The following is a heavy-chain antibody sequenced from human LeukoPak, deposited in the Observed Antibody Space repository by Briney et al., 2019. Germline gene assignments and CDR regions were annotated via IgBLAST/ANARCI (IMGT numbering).Heavy chain of an antibody. CDR2: IYTSGST. D-gene: IGHD2-2*01. CDR1: GGSISSYY. CDR3: AGCSSTSCYNWFDP. V-gene: IGHV4-4*07. Sequence: PSETLSLTCTVSGGSISSYYWSWIRQPAGKGLEWTGRIYTSGSTNYNPSLKSRVTMSVDTSKNQFSLKLSSVTAADTAVYYCAGCSSTSCYNWFDPWGQGTLVTVSS. J-gene: IGHJ5*02.